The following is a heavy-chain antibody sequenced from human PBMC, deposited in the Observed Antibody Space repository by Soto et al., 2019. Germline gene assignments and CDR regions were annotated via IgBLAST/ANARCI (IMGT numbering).Heavy chain of an antibody. V-gene: IGHV3-9*01. CDR3: VKDESINWYSGHFRH. J-gene: IGHJ1*01. CDR2: INRNSGSI. D-gene: IGHD6-13*01. Sequence: GWSLRLSCAASVFTFDDYAMHWVRQVPGKGLEWVSGINRNSGSIGYGDSVKGRFAISRDNAKNSLHLQMNSLSAEDTAFYYCVKDESINWYSGHFRHWGQGTLVTVSS. CDR1: VFTFDDYA.